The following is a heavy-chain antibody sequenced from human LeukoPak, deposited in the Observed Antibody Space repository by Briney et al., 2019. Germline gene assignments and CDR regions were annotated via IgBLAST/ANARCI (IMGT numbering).Heavy chain of an antibody. CDR2: ISGSGGST. V-gene: IGHV3-23*01. Sequence: GGSLRLSCAASGFTFSSYAMSWVRQAPGKGLEWVSAISGSGGSTYYADSVKGRFTISRDNSKNTLYLQMNGLRADDTAIYYCAKSMTLQWRGFFDLWGRGTHVTVSS. CDR1: GFTFSSYA. CDR3: AKSMTLQWRGFFDL. D-gene: IGHD6-19*01. J-gene: IGHJ2*01.